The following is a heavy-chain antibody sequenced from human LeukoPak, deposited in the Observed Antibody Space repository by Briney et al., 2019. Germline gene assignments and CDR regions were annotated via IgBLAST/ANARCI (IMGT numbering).Heavy chain of an antibody. CDR1: GGSFSSGSYY. CDR3: ARYTARRRVYYYYYMDV. Sequence: PSETLSLTCTVAGGSFSSGSYYWSWIRQPAGKGLEWIGRIYTSGSTKYNPSLKSRVTISVDTSKNQFSLKLSSVTAADTAVYYCARYTARRRVYYYYYMDVWGKGTTVTVSS. J-gene: IGHJ6*03. V-gene: IGHV4-61*02. D-gene: IGHD2-2*02. CDR2: IYTSGST.